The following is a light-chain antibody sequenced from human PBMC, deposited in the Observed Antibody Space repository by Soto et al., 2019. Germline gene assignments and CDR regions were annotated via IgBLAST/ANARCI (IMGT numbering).Light chain of an antibody. V-gene: IGKV1-39*01. CDR2: AAS. CDR3: QQANSFPLT. J-gene: IGKJ4*01. CDR1: QSISSY. Sequence: IHMTQSPSSLSASVGDRVTITCRASQSISSYLNWYQQKPGKAPKLLIYAASSLQSGVPSRFSGSGSGTDFTLTISSLQPEDFATYYCQQANSFPLTFGGGTKVDIK.